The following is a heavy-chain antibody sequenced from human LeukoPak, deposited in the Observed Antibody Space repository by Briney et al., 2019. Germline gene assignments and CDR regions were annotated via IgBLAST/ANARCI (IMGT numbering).Heavy chain of an antibody. CDR1: GGPITTYY. CDR2: ISGSGVI. D-gene: IGHD3-22*01. CDR3: ARDSLHYYDLGGWFDP. V-gene: IGHV4-4*07. Sequence: SETLSLTCTVSGGPITTYYLSWIRQSAGMGLEWIGRISGSGVITYNPSLKSRVTISVDTSKNQFSLKLSSVTAADTAVYYCARDSLHYYDLGGWFDPWGQGTLVTVSS. J-gene: IGHJ5*02.